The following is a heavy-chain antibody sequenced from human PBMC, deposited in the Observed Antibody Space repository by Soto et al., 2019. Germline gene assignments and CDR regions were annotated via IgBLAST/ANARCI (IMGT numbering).Heavy chain of an antibody. J-gene: IGHJ3*02. CDR2: IYPRDSDT. V-gene: IGHV5-51*01. Sequence: PGESLKISCKGSGYSFTTYWIGWVRQMPGKGLEWMGIIYPRDSDTKYSPSFQGLITISADKSISTAYLQWNSLKDSATAMYYCARNYGQHDAFDIWGQGTMVTVSS. CDR3: ARNYGQHDAFDI. CDR1: GYSFTTYW. D-gene: IGHD3-16*01.